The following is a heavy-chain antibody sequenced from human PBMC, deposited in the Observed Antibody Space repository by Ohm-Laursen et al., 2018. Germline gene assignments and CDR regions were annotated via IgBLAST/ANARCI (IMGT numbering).Heavy chain of an antibody. J-gene: IGHJ5*02. CDR3: AKAAGAYYYDSSGQGS. D-gene: IGHD3-22*01. Sequence: LSLTCAASGFTFDDYAMHWVRQAPGKGLEWVSGISWNSGSIGYADSVKGRFTISRDNAKNSLYLQMNSLRAEDAALYYCAKAAGAYYYDSSGQGSWGQGTLVTVSS. CDR1: GFTFDDYA. CDR2: ISWNSGSI. V-gene: IGHV3-9*01.